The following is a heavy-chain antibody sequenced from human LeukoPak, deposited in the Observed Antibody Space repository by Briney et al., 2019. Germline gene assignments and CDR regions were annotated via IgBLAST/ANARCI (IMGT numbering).Heavy chain of an antibody. D-gene: IGHD6-19*01. CDR3: AKARSGYSSGWSPEYFQH. CDR2: MNPNSGNT. CDR1: GYTFTSYD. Sequence: ASVKVSCKASGYTFTSYDINWVRQATGQGLEWMGWMNPNSGNTGYAQKFQGRVTITRNTSISTAYMELSSLRSEDTAVYYCAKARSGYSSGWSPEYFQHWGQGTLVTVSS. V-gene: IGHV1-8*03. J-gene: IGHJ1*01.